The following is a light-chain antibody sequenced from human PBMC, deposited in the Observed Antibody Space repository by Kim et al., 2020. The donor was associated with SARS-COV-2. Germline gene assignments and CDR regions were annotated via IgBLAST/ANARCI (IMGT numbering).Light chain of an antibody. CDR3: QAWDSSTYV. V-gene: IGLV3-1*01. Sequence: SVSPGQTASITGSGDKLGDKYTYWYQQKPGQSPVLVIYQDTKRPSGIPERFSGSNSGNRATLTISGTQAMDEADYYCQAWDSSTYVFGTGTKVTVL. CDR1: KLGDKY. CDR2: QDT. J-gene: IGLJ1*01.